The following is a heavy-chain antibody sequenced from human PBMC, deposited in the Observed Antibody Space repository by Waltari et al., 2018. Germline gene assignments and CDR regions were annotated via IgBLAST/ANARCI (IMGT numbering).Heavy chain of an antibody. J-gene: IGHJ6*03. CDR1: GFTFSSYS. V-gene: IGHV3-48*04. CDR2: IMSSSSTI. CDR3: AREGPPYYYYYMDV. Sequence: EVQLVESGGGLVQPGGSLRLSCAASGFTFSSYSMNWVRQAPGKGLEWVSYIMSSSSTIYYADSVKGRFTISRDNAKNSLYLQMNSLRAEDTAVYYWAREGPPYYYYYMDVWGKGTTVTISS.